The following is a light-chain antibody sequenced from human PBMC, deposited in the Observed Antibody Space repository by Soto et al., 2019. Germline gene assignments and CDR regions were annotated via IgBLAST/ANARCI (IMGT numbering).Light chain of an antibody. CDR1: QDISNY. J-gene: IGKJ5*01. CDR2: DAS. CDR3: QQSDSLPIT. Sequence: DIQMTQSPSSLSASVGDRVTITCRASQDISNYLNWYQQRPGKAPKLLIYDASNLESGVPSRFSGTRSGTHFTFAITSLQPEYVATYYFQQSDSLPITFGQGTRLEI. V-gene: IGKV1-33*01.